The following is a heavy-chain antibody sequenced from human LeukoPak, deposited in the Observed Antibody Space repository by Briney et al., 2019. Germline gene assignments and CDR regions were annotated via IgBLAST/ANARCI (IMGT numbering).Heavy chain of an antibody. Sequence: GGSLRLSCAASGFSFNDAWMNRVRQAPGKGLEWVGRIKRRSDGGTPDYAAPVQGRFTISRDESKNTLYLQMNSLKTGDTAVYYCTTDTRRIDTFAWGQGTLVTVAA. D-gene: IGHD2-2*01. CDR2: IKRRSDGGTP. V-gene: IGHV3-15*07. CDR3: TTDTRRIDTFA. CDR1: GFSFNDAW. J-gene: IGHJ4*02.